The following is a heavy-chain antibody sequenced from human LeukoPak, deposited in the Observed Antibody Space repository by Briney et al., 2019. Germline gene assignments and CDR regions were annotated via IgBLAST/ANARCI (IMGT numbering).Heavy chain of an antibody. V-gene: IGHV3-23*01. D-gene: IGHD3-22*01. CDR3: AKSSYYDSSGFYREYYFDY. Sequence: PGGSLRLSSGASGHNINNKSRRRDRQAPGKEREWDSRMSGTGGSKHYADSVKGRFTISRDNSKNTLYLQMNSLRAGDTAIYYCAKSSYYDSSGFYREYYFDYWGQGTLVPVSS. CDR1: GHNINNKS. J-gene: IGHJ4*02. CDR2: MSGTGGSK.